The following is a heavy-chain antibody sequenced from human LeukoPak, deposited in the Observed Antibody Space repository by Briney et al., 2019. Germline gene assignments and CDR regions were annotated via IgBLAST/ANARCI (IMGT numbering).Heavy chain of an antibody. V-gene: IGHV4-59*01. Sequence: SETLSLTCTVSGGSSNNYYWSWIRQPPGKGLEWIGYVYYTGSTNYNPSLKSRVAISLDTSKDQFSLKLTSVTAADTAVYYCARGRSSSWYNHFDYWGQGTLVTVSS. D-gene: IGHD6-13*01. CDR2: VYYTGST. J-gene: IGHJ4*02. CDR1: GGSSNNYY. CDR3: ARGRSSSWYNHFDY.